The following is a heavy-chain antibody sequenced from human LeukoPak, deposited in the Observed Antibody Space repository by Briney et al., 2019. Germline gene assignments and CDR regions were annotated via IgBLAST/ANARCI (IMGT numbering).Heavy chain of an antibody. D-gene: IGHD2-8*02. Sequence: PGVSLRLSCGGSGFTFSHAWMSWVRQAPGKGLEWVGRIKSNPDGGTTDYGAPVKGRFSISRDDSKSTLYLQMNSLHTDDTAVYYCTTDKAWWAPGSYFEFWGQGGLVTVSS. CDR1: GFTFSHAW. J-gene: IGHJ4*02. V-gene: IGHV3-15*01. CDR3: TTDKAWWAPGSYFEF. CDR2: IKSNPDGGTT.